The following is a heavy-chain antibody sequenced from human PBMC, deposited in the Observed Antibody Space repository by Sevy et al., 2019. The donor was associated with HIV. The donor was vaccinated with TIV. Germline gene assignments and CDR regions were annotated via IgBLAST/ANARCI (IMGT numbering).Heavy chain of an antibody. D-gene: IGHD3-10*01. Sequence: GGSLRLSCAASGFTFSSYWMSWVRQAPGKGLEWVANIKQDGSEKYYVDSVKGRFTISRDNAKNSLYLQMNSLRAEDTAVYYCGRGGRGVIIYHWGQGTLVTVSS. CDR2: IKQDGSEK. V-gene: IGHV3-7*03. CDR1: GFTFSSYW. CDR3: GRGGRGVIIYH. J-gene: IGHJ5*02.